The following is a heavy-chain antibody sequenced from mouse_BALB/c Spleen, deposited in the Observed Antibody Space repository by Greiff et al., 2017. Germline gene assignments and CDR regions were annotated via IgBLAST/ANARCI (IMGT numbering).Heavy chain of an antibody. J-gene: IGHJ1*01. CDR1: GFAFSSYD. V-gene: IGHV5-12-1*01. Sequence: EVHLVESGGGLVKPGGSLKLSCAASGFAFSSYDMSWVRQTPEKRLEWVAYISSGGGSTYYPDTVKGRFTISRDNAKNTLYLQMSSLKSEDTAMYYCARRSGLRRYFDVWGAGTTVTVSS. D-gene: IGHD2-2*01. CDR3: ARRSGLRRYFDV. CDR2: ISSGGGST.